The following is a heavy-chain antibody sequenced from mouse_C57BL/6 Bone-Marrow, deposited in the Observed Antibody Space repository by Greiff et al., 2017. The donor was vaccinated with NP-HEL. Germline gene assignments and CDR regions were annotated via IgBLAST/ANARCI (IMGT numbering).Heavy chain of an antibody. CDR3: ARGSDSSGYYYAMDY. CDR2: ISDGGSYT. D-gene: IGHD3-2*02. V-gene: IGHV5-4*01. Sequence: EVQGVESGGGLVMPGGSLKLSCAASGFTFSSYAMSWVRQTPEKRLEWVATISDGGSYTYYPDNVKGRFTISRDNAKNNLYLQMSHLKSEDTAMYYCARGSDSSGYYYAMDYWGQGTSVTVSS. CDR1: GFTFSSYA. J-gene: IGHJ4*01.